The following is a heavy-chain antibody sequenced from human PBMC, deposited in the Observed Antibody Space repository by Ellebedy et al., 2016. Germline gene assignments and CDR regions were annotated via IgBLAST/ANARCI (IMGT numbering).Heavy chain of an antibody. CDR1: GFTFRSYA. D-gene: IGHD3-22*01. J-gene: IGHJ4*02. CDR2: ISYDGSEQ. V-gene: IGHV3-30-3*01. Sequence: GGSLRLSCAASGFTFRSYAMHWVRQAPGKGLEWVALISYDGSEQYYADSMRGRFTISRDSSRNTLYLQMNSLRAEDTAVYHCARERRGYYAEYWGQGTLVTVSS. CDR3: ARERRGYYAEY.